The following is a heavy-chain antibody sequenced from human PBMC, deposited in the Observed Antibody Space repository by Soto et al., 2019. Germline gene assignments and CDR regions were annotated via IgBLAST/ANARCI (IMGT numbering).Heavy chain of an antibody. J-gene: IGHJ6*02. Sequence: QLQLHESGPGLVKPSETLSLTCNVSGDSIGRFYWSWIRQSAGKGLAWIGRVYSTGGVTYNPALKGRVTIPLDRSNNHVALEMNSVTAADTAVYFCARDLSGTGLDIWGRGTRVSVSS. CDR2: VYSTGGV. D-gene: IGHD1-26*01. CDR1: GDSIGRFY. CDR3: ARDLSGTGLDI. V-gene: IGHV4-4*07.